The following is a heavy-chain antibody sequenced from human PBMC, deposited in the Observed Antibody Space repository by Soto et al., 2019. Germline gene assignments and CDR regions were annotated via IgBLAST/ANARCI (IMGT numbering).Heavy chain of an antibody. CDR1: GFIFKNYA. D-gene: IGHD3-3*01. CDR3: ASEGGDFWSGYGC. V-gene: IGHV3-23*01. J-gene: IGHJ4*02. Sequence: EVVLLESGGGLVQSGGSLRLSCAASGFIFKNYAMSWVRQAPGKGLEWVSAISGSGDNRYYADSVRGRFTISRDNSKSVVFLQMVSLTAEDSAVYFCASEGGDFWSGYGCRGQGTLVTVS. CDR2: ISGSGDNR.